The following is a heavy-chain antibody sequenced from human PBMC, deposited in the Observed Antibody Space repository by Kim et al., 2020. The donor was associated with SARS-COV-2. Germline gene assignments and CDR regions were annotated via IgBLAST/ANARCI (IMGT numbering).Heavy chain of an antibody. CDR2: IRSKANSYAT. CDR1: GFTFSGPA. CDR3: TSVPGTTLAWDAFDI. V-gene: IGHV3-73*01. D-gene: IGHD1-1*01. Sequence: GGSLRLSCAASGFTFSGPAMHWVRQASGKGLEWVGRIRSKANSYATAYAASVKGRFTISRDDSKNTAYLQMNSLKTEDTAVYYCTSVPGTTLAWDAFDIWGQGTMVTVSS. J-gene: IGHJ3*02.